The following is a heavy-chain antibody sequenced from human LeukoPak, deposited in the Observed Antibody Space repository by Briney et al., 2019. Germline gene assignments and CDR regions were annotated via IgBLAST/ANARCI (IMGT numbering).Heavy chain of an antibody. CDR1: GYTFTTSY. CDR3: ARDPGSSGWRNYCDY. D-gene: IGHD6-19*01. V-gene: IGHV1-46*01. CDR2: INPSGGST. J-gene: IGHJ4*02. Sequence: ASVKVSCKASGYTFTTSYMHWVRQAPGQGLEWMGIINPSGGSTSYAQKFQGRVTMTRDMSTSTAYMELSRLRSDDTAVYYCARDPGSSGWRNYCDYWGQGTLVTVSS.